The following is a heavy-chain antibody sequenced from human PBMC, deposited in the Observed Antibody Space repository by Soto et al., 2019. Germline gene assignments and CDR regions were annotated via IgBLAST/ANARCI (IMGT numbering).Heavy chain of an antibody. Sequence: GGSLRLSCAASGFSFIDYAINWVRQVPGRGLEYVAGIGGRGGNAFYADSMKGRFSISRDNSKNTVYLHMHNLRVDDSAMYYCAKARHSGDFAGSYDSWGQGTLVTVS. J-gene: IGHJ5*02. CDR2: IGGRGGNA. V-gene: IGHV3-23*01. CDR1: GFSFIDYA. CDR3: AKARHSGDFAGSYDS. D-gene: IGHD2-21*02.